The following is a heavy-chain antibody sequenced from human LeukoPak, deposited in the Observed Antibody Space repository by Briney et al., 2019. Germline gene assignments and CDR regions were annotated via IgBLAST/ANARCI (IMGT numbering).Heavy chain of an antibody. J-gene: IGHJ4*02. CDR1: GGSISSYY. CDR3: ARQRDLRQLAPSDY. D-gene: IGHD1-1*01. CDR2: IYRTGST. V-gene: IGHV4-59*08. Sequence: SETLSLTCNVSGGSISSYYWSWIRQPPGKGLEWIGYIYRTGSTNYNPSLKSRVTISADTSKSQFSLSLSSVTAADTAVYYCARQRDLRQLAPSDYWGQGTLVTVSS.